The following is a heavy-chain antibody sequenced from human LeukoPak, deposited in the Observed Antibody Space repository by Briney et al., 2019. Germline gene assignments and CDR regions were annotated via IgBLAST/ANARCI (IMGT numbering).Heavy chain of an antibody. V-gene: IGHV4-4*09. CDR3: ARSSGYDYYYYYMDV. J-gene: IGHJ6*03. D-gene: IGHD5-12*01. CDR1: GGSISSYY. Sequence: PSETLSLTRTVSGGSISSYYWSWIRQPPGKGLEWIGYIYTSGSTNYNPSLKSRVTISVDTSKNQFSLKLSSVTAADTAVYYCARSSGYDYYYYYMDVWGKGTTVTVSS. CDR2: IYTSGST.